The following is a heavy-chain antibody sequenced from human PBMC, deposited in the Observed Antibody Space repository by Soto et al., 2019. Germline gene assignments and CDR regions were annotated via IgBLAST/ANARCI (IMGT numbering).Heavy chain of an antibody. CDR1: GGSISSSSYY. J-gene: IGHJ6*02. CDR3: AADDFWSGYSLTYYYYGMDV. V-gene: IGHV4-39*01. CDR2: IYYSGSS. D-gene: IGHD3-3*01. Sequence: TLSLTCTVSGGSISSSSYYWGWIRQPPGKGLEWIGSIYYSGSSYYHPSLKSRVTISVDTPKNQFSLQLSSVTAADTAVYYCAADDFWSGYSLTYYYYGMDVWGQGATVTVS.